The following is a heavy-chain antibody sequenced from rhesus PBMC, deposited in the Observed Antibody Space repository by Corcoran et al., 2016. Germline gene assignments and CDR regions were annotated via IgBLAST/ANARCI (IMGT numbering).Heavy chain of an antibody. CDR3: ARGTVYYGLDS. V-gene: IGHV4-169*01. J-gene: IGHJ6*01. Sequence: QLQLQESGPGLVKPSETLSVTCAFSGGSISSSYWSWIRQAPGKGLEWIGYIYGSGSRPKYNPALKSRGTRSVDTSKNQLSLKLSSVTAADTAVDYCARGTVYYGLDSWGQGVVVTVSS. CDR2: IYGSGSRP. D-gene: IGHD4-29*01. CDR1: GGSISSSY.